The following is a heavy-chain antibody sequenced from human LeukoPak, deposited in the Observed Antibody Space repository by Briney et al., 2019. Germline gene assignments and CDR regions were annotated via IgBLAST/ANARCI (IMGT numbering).Heavy chain of an antibody. J-gene: IGHJ5*02. Sequence: SETLSLTCTVSGDSISRYYWSWIRQPPGKGLEWIGYIYYTGTTNYNPSLKSRVTITVDTSKNQFSLKLSSVTAADTAVYYCVRQRGTMIVVVYRRWFDPWGQGTLVTVSS. D-gene: IGHD3-22*01. CDR2: IYYTGTT. CDR3: VRQRGTMIVVVYRRWFDP. CDR1: GDSISRYY. V-gene: IGHV4-59*08.